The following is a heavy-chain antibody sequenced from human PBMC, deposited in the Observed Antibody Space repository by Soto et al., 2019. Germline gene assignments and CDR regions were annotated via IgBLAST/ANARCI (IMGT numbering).Heavy chain of an antibody. V-gene: IGHV3-33*08. Sequence: HPGGSLRLSCAASGFTYSTYTMHWVRQAPGKGLEWVAVIWYDGSNKYYADSVKGRFTISRDNSKNTLYLQMNSLRAEDTAVYYCASEYCSGGRCYYYGMDVWGQGTTVTVSS. J-gene: IGHJ6*02. CDR1: GFTYSTYT. CDR2: IWYDGSNK. CDR3: ASEYCSGGRCYYYGMDV. D-gene: IGHD2-15*01.